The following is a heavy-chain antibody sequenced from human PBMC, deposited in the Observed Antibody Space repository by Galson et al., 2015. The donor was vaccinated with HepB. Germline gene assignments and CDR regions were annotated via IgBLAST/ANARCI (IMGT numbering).Heavy chain of an antibody. D-gene: IGHD3-10*01. V-gene: IGHV1-69*06. CDR1: GGSFSSFG. J-gene: IGHJ4*02. Sequence: QSGAEVKKPGASVKVSCKASGGSFSSFGTSWVRQAPGQGPEWMGEIIPFFGTTNYAPKFQGRVTISADISTSTVYMEMSSLTSDDTAMYYCARPAARGIFFHFWGQGTVVTVSS. CDR3: ARPAARGIFFHF. CDR2: IIPFFGTT.